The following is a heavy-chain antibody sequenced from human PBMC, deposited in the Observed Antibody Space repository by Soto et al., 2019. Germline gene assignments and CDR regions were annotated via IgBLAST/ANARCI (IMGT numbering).Heavy chain of an antibody. CDR3: ARESEDLTSNFYY. CDR1: GFTFTRYS. Sequence: EVQLVESGGGLVKPGGSLRLSCAASGFTFTRYSMNWVRQAPGKGLEWVSSISSTTNYIYYADSMKGRFTVSRDNAKNSVYLEMNSLGAEDTALYYCARESEDLTSNFYYWGQGTLVTVSS. J-gene: IGHJ4*02. CDR2: ISSTTNYI. V-gene: IGHV3-21*01.